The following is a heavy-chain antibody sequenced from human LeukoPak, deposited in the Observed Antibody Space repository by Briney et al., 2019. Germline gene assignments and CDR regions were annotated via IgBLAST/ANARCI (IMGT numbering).Heavy chain of an antibody. Sequence: GESLKISCKDSGYSFTSYWIGWVRQMPGKGVEWMGIIYPGDSGTRYSPSFQGQVTISADKSINTAYLQWSSLKAPDTAMYYCARSRAPGAADAFDIWGQGTMVTVSS. J-gene: IGHJ3*02. CDR3: ARSRAPGAADAFDI. V-gene: IGHV5-51*01. CDR1: GYSFTSYW. CDR2: IYPGDSGT. D-gene: IGHD7-27*01.